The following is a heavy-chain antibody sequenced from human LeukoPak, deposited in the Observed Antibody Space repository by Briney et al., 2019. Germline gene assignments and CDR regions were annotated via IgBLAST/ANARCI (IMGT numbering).Heavy chain of an antibody. V-gene: IGHV4-30-2*01. D-gene: IGHD6-13*01. J-gene: IGHJ4*02. CDR2: IYHSGST. Sequence: SETLSLTCAVSGGSISSGGYSWSWIRQPPGKGLEWIGYIYHSGSTNYNPSLKSRVTISVDTSKNQFSLKLSSVTAADTAVYYCARLSYSSRTGVGYWGQGTLVTVSS. CDR1: GGSISSGGYS. CDR3: ARLSYSSRTGVGY.